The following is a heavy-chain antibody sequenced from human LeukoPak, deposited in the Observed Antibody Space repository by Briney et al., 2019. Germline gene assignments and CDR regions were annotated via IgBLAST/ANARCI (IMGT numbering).Heavy chain of an antibody. V-gene: IGHV5-51*01. CDR3: ARHLGGYTHFDY. Sequence: GESLKISCKDSGYTFASYWIAWVRQMPGKGLEWMGIIYPADSDTRYSPSFQGQVTISADKSINTAYLQWSSLKASDTAIYYCARHLGGYTHFDYWGQGTLVTVSS. CDR2: IYPADSDT. CDR1: GYTFASYW. J-gene: IGHJ4*02. D-gene: IGHD3-22*01.